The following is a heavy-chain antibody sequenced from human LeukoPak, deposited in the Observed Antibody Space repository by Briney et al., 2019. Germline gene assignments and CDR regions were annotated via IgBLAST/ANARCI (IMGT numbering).Heavy chain of an antibody. CDR3: AKDSGYSYGQTLINYYYYYYMDV. CDR2: IRYDGSNK. D-gene: IGHD5-18*01. Sequence: GGSLRLSCAASGFTFSSYGMHWVRQAPGKGLEWVAFIRYDGSNKYYTDSVKGRFTISRDNSKNTLYLQMNSLRAEDTAVYYCAKDSGYSYGQTLINYYYYYYMDVWGKGTTVTISS. V-gene: IGHV3-30*02. CDR1: GFTFSSYG. J-gene: IGHJ6*03.